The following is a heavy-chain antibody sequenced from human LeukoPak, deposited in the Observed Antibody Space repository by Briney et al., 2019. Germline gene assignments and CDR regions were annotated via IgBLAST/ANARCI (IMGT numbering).Heavy chain of an antibody. D-gene: IGHD7-27*01. V-gene: IGHV4-34*01. J-gene: IGHJ4*02. CDR2: INHSGST. CDR3: AVNWGTDY. Sequence: SETLSLTCAVSGGSFSGYYWSWIRQPPGKGLEWIGEINHSGSTNYNPSLKCRVAISVDTSKNQFSLKLSSVTAADTAVYYCAVNWGTDYWGQGTLVTVSS. CDR1: GGSFSGYY.